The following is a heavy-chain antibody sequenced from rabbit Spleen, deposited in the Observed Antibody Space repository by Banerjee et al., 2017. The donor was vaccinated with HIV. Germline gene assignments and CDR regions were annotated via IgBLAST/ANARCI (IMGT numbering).Heavy chain of an antibody. CDR2: IYAAKGST. V-gene: IGHV1S40*01. CDR3: ARSHQGWDALDL. D-gene: IGHD4-2*01. J-gene: IGHJ4*01. Sequence: QSLEESGGGLVKPGASLTLTCKASGFSFNSGYDMCWVRQAPGKGLEWIGIIYAAKGSTDYASWVNGRFTISKTSSTTVTLRMTSLTAADTATYFCARSHQGWDALDLWGPGTLVTVS. CDR1: GFSFNSGYD.